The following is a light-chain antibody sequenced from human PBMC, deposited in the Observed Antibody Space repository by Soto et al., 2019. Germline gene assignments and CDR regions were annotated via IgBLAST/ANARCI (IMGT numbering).Light chain of an antibody. Sequence: DVQMTQSPSTLSAFLGDRVTITCRARQSISGWLAWYQQKPGKAPNLLIYKASTLQSGVPSRFSGSGSETEFTLTISSLQPDDFATYYCLLYGTSSPWTFGQGTKVEMK. CDR2: KAS. CDR1: QSISGW. J-gene: IGKJ1*01. CDR3: LLYGTSSPWT. V-gene: IGKV1-5*03.